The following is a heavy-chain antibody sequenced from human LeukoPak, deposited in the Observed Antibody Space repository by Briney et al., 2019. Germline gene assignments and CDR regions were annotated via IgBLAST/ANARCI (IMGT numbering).Heavy chain of an antibody. Sequence: GGSLRLSCVASGFTFSSHGMNWVRQAPGQGLEWVSFIYSAGSTHYSDSVKGRFTISIDNSKNTLYLQMNSLRVEDTAVYYCARRAGAYSHPYDYWGQGTLVTVSS. J-gene: IGHJ4*02. CDR2: IYSAGST. CDR1: GFTFSSHG. D-gene: IGHD4/OR15-4a*01. V-gene: IGHV3-53*01. CDR3: ARRAGAYSHPYDY.